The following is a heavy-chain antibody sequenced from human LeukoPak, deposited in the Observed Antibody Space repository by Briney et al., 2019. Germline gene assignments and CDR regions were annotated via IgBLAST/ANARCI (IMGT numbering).Heavy chain of an antibody. J-gene: IGHJ4*02. V-gene: IGHV3-48*04. D-gene: IGHD3-10*01. Sequence: GGSLRLSCAASGFTFSSYSMNWVRQAPGKGLEWVSYISSSSSTIYYADSVKGRFTISRDNAKNSLYLQMNSLRAEDTAVYYCARDPYYYGSGPAGYWGQGTLVTVSS. CDR3: ARDPYYYGSGPAGY. CDR1: GFTFSSYS. CDR2: ISSSSSTI.